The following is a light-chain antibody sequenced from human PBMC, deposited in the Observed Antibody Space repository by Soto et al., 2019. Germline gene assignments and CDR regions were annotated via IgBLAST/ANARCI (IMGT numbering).Light chain of an antibody. Sequence: DIQMTQSPSSLSASVGDRVTITCRASQSISSYLNWYQQKPGKAPKLLIYAASSLQSGVPSRFMGSGSGTDFTLTISSQQPEDFATYYCQQSYSTPWTFGQGTKVEIK. CDR3: QQSYSTPWT. J-gene: IGKJ1*01. CDR1: QSISSY. CDR2: AAS. V-gene: IGKV1-39*01.